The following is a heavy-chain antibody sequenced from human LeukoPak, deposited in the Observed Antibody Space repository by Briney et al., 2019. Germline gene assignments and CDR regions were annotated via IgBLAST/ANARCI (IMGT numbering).Heavy chain of an antibody. CDR3: ARDRGLNSYGLDY. CDR1: GFTFNAYS. D-gene: IGHD5-18*01. Sequence: GGSLRLSCAASGFTFNAYSMNWVRQAPGKGLEWVSYISRSSSSKYYADSVKGRFTISRDNAKNSLYLQMNSLRAEDTAVYYCARDRGLNSYGLDYWGQGTLVTVSS. CDR2: ISRSSSSK. J-gene: IGHJ4*02. V-gene: IGHV3-48*04.